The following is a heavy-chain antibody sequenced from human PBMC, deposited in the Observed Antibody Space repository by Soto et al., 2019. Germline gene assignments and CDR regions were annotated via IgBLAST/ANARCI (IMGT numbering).Heavy chain of an antibody. CDR2: ISGHNGNT. D-gene: IGHD1-20*01. CDR3: ARENNWNPLDY. Sequence: GASVKVSCKASGYTLTNYDISWVRQAPGQGLEWMGWISGHNGNTNYAQKLQGRVTMTTDTSTSTAYMELRSLRSDDTAVYYCARENNWNPLDYWGQGTLVTVSS. V-gene: IGHV1-18*04. CDR1: GYTLTNYD. J-gene: IGHJ4*02.